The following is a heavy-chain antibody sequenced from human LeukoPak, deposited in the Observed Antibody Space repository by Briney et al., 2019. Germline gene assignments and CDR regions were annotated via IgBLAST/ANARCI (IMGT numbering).Heavy chain of an antibody. CDR1: GGSISSYY. CDR3: ARTSTAGTADNWFDP. V-gene: IGHV4-59*12. D-gene: IGHD1-14*01. J-gene: IGHJ5*02. CDR2: MYSGGNT. Sequence: SETLSLTCSVSGGSISSYYWSWIRQPPGKGLEWIGWMYSGGNTNYNPSLKSRVNISVDASKNQFSLKLTSVTAADAALYYCARTSTAGTADNWFDPWGQGTLVTVSS.